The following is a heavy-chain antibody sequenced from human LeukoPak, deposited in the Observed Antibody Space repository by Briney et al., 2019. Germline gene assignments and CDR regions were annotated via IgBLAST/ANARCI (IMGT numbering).Heavy chain of an antibody. CDR1: GFTVSSNS. CDR3: ASEGTV. V-gene: IGHV3-66*01. J-gene: IGHJ4*02. CDR2: IYSGGST. D-gene: IGHD4-11*01. Sequence: GGSLRLSCAASGFTVSSNSMSWVRQAPGKGLEWFSNIYSGGSTYNADTVKGRFTISRDNSKNTLYHQMNSLRAEDTAVYYCASEGTVRGQGTLVTVSS.